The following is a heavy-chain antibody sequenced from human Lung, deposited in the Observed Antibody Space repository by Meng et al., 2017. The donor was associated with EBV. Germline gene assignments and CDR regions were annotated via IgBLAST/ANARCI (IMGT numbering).Heavy chain of an antibody. V-gene: IGHV4-34*01. Sequence: VQLQQWGAGRLKPSETLSLTCAVYGGSFSGSFSGYYWSWIRQAPGKGLEWIGEINDSGSTDYNPSLKSRLTISVDRSKSQFSLELSSVTAADTAVYYCARSTFDYWGQGTLVTVSS. J-gene: IGHJ4*02. D-gene: IGHD1-26*01. CDR3: ARSTFDY. CDR1: GGSFSGSFSGYY. CDR2: INDSGST.